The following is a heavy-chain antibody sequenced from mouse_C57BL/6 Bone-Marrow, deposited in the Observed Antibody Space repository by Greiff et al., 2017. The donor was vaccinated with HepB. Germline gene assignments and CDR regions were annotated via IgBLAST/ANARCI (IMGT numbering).Heavy chain of an antibody. D-gene: IGHD1-1*01. CDR3: ARSYGSRRDDFDD. CDR1: GYTFTSYG. J-gene: IGHJ2*01. Sequence: VQLQQSGAELARPGASVKLSCKASGYTFTSYGISWVKQRTGQGLEWIGEIYPRSGNTYYNEKFKGKATLTADKSSSTAYMELRSLTSEDSAVYFWARSYGSRRDDFDDGDEGTTLTVPS. CDR2: IYPRSGNT. V-gene: IGHV1-81*01.